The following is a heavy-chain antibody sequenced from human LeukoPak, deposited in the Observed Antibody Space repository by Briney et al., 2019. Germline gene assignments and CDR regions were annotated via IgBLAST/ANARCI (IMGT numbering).Heavy chain of an antibody. V-gene: IGHV3-33*01. CDR2: IWYDGSNK. CDR1: GFTFSSYG. J-gene: IGHJ3*02. D-gene: IGHD4-17*01. CDR3: ARNQDYGVYNSVGAFDI. Sequence: GGSLRLSCAASGFTFSSYGMHWVRQAPGKGLEWVAVIWYDGSNKHYADSVKGRFTISRDNSKNTLYLQMNSLRAEDTAVYYCARNQDYGVYNSVGAFDIWGQGTMVTVSS.